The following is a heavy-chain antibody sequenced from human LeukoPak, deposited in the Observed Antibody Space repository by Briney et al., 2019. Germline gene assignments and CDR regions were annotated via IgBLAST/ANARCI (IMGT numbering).Heavy chain of an antibody. Sequence: ASVKVSCKASGYTFTSYDINWVRQATGQGLEWMGWMNPNSGNTGYAQKFQGRVTITRNTSISTAYMELSSLRSEDTAVYYCAREFTMVRGATTTFDYWGQGTLVTVSS. CDR2: MNPNSGNT. CDR1: GYTFTSYD. CDR3: AREFTMVRGATTTFDY. D-gene: IGHD3-10*01. J-gene: IGHJ4*02. V-gene: IGHV1-8*03.